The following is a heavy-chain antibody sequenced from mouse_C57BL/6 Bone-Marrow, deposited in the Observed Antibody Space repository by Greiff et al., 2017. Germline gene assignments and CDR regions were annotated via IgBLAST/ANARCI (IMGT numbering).Heavy chain of an antibody. CDR3: AREYDGYYYAMDY. CDR2: ISGGGGNT. Sequence: EVQLVESGGGLVKPGGSLKLSCAASGFTFSSYTMSWVRQTLEKRLEWVATISGGGGNTYYPDSVKGRFTISRDNAKNTLYLQMSSLRSEDTALYYCAREYDGYYYAMDYWGQGTSVTVSS. CDR1: GFTFSSYT. J-gene: IGHJ4*01. V-gene: IGHV5-9*01. D-gene: IGHD2-3*01.